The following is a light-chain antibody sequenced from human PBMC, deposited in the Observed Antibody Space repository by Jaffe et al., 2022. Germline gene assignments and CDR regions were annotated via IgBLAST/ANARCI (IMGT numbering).Light chain of an antibody. J-gene: IGLJ2*01. CDR1: SSDVGGYNY. V-gene: IGLV2-14*01. CDR2: EVS. CDR3: SSYTSSSTLV. Sequence: QSALTQPASLSGSPGQSVTISCTGTSSDVGGYNYVSWYQHRPGKAPKVMIYEVSNRPSGVSNRFSGSKSGNTASLTISGLQADDEADYYCSSYTSSSTLVFGGGTKLTVL.